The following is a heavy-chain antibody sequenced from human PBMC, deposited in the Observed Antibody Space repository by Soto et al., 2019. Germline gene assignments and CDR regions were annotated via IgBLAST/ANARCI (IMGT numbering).Heavy chain of an antibody. D-gene: IGHD5-18*01. V-gene: IGHV6-1*01. CDR2: TYYRSKWYN. J-gene: IGHJ5*02. CDR1: GDSVSSNSAA. CDR3: ARDRIRTRIQLWLGNWFDP. Sequence: SQTLSLTCAISGDSVSSNSAAWNWIRQSPSRGLEWLGRTYYRSKWYNDYAVSVKSRITINPDTSKNQFSLQLNSVTPEDTAVYYCARDRIRTRIQLWLGNWFDPWGQGTLVTVSS.